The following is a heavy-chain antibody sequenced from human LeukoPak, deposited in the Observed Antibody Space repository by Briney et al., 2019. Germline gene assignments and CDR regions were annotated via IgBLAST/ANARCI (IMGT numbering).Heavy chain of an antibody. V-gene: IGHV3-74*01. CDR2: INSDGSVT. CDR3: ASYVRKNYGLDV. D-gene: IGHD3-10*02. Sequence: GGSLRLSCAASGFTFSSYWMHWVRQAPGKGLVWVSRINSDGSVTDYADSVKGRLTISRDNAKNTLYLQLNSLRAEDTAMYYCASYVRKNYGLDVWGQGTTVTVSS. J-gene: IGHJ6*02. CDR1: GFTFSSYW.